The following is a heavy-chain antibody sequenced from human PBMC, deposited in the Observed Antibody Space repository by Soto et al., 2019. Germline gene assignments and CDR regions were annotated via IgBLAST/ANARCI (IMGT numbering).Heavy chain of an antibody. CDR2: IIPIFGTA. CDR1: GGTFSSYA. V-gene: IGHV1-69*13. Sequence: SVKVSCKASGGTFSSYAISWVRQAPGQGLEWMGGIIPIFGTADYAQKFQGRVTITADESTSTAYMELSSLRSEDTAVYYCARDLGYSSSWYHFWGQGTLVTVSS. J-gene: IGHJ4*02. CDR3: ARDLGYSSSWYHF. D-gene: IGHD6-13*01.